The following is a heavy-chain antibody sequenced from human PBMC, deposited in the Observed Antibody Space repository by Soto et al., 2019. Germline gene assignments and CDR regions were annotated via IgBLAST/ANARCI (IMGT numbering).Heavy chain of an antibody. CDR3: ASHYDSSGYYYRGLDY. Sequence: QVQLVQSGAEVKKPGSSVKVSCKASGGTFSSYAISWVRQAPGQGLEWMGGIIPIFGTADYAQKFQCRVTITADESTSTAYMELSSLRSEDTAVYYCASHYDSSGYYYRGLDYWGQGTLVTVSS. D-gene: IGHD3-22*01. V-gene: IGHV1-69*12. CDR2: IIPIFGTA. CDR1: GGTFSSYA. J-gene: IGHJ4*02.